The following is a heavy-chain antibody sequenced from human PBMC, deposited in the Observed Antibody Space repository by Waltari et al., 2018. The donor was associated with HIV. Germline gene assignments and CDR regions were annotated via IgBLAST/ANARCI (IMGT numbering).Heavy chain of an antibody. CDR2: ITYDGINE. CDR1: GFSFSAYA. CDR3: ARAVSSGWQYYYGMDV. J-gene: IGHJ6*02. Sequence: QVQLVESGGGVVQPGRYLRLSCAASGFSFSAYALHWVRQPPGKGLQWVALITYDGINEYYAASVKGRFSISRDNSNNTLFLQMNSLRAEDTAVYYCARAVSSGWQYYYGMDVWGQGTTVTVSS. D-gene: IGHD6-19*01. V-gene: IGHV3-30*01.